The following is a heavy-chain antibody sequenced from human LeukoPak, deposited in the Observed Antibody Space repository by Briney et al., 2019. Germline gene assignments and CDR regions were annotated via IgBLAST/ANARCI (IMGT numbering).Heavy chain of an antibody. D-gene: IGHD3-22*01. V-gene: IGHV3-30*03. CDR2: ISYDGSNK. J-gene: IGHJ4*02. CDR1: GFTFSSYG. CDR3: ARDKNDRITMIVVEYGYFDY. Sequence: GGSLRLSCAASGFTFSSYGMHWVRQAPGKGLEWVAVISYDGSNKYYADSVKGRFTISRDNSKNTLYLQMNSLRAEDTAVYYCARDKNDRITMIVVEYGYFDYWGQGTLVTVSS.